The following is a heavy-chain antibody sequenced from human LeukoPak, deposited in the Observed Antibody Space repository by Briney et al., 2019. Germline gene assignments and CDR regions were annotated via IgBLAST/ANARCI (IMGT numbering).Heavy chain of an antibody. CDR3: VRDGRDLVTMFDY. CDR2: IFYSGST. J-gene: IGHJ4*02. CDR1: GGSISTSNYY. V-gene: IGHV4-39*07. D-gene: IGHD2-21*02. Sequence: PSEALSLTCTVSGGSISTSNYYWGWIRQPPGKGLEWIGNIFYSGSTYYSPSLRSRVTISLDTSRNQFSLKLNSVTAADTAVYYCVRDGRDLVTMFDYWGQGTLVTVSS.